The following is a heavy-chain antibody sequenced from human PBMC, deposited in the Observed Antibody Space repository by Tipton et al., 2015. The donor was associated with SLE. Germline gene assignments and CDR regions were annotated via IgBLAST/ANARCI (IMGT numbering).Heavy chain of an antibody. J-gene: IGHJ4*02. V-gene: IGHV4-59*11. CDR1: GGSISSHY. D-gene: IGHD1-26*01. CDR2: IYYSGST. CDR3: ARDQGGRGIDC. Sequence: TLSLTCTVSGGSISSHYWSWIRQPPGKGLEWIGYIYYSGSTNYNPSLKSRVTISVDTSKTQFSLKLRSVTAADTAVYYGARDQGGRGIDCWGQGTLVTVSS.